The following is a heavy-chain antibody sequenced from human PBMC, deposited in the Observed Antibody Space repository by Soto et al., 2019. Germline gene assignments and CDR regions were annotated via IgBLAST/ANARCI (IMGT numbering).Heavy chain of an antibody. D-gene: IGHD6-6*01. V-gene: IGHV1-69*13. CDR3: ARDLKYSGSSSHYGMDV. Sequence: SVKVSCKASGGTFSSYAISWVRQAPGQGLEWMGGIIPIFGTANYAQKFQGRVTITADESTSTAYMELNSLRAGDTAVYYCARDLKYSGSSSHYGMDVWGQGTTVTVSS. J-gene: IGHJ6*02. CDR2: IIPIFGTA. CDR1: GGTFSSYA.